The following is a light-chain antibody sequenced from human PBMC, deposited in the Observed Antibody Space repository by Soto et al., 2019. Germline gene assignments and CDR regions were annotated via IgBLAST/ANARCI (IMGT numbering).Light chain of an antibody. CDR3: QKYGNSPRT. CDR2: ETS. J-gene: IGKJ1*01. Sequence: ELVLTQSPGTLSLSPGERATLSCRASQSIGSSFLGWYQQKPGQAPRLLIFETSSRATGVPDRFSGSGSGTDFTLTINRLEPEEFAVYYCQKYGNSPRTVGQETKVVIK. V-gene: IGKV3-20*01. CDR1: QSIGSSF.